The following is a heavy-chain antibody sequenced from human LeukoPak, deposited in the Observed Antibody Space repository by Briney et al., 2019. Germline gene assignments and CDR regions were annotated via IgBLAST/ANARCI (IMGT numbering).Heavy chain of an antibody. V-gene: IGHV3-7*01. D-gene: IGHD6-13*01. CDR3: ARGPPGIAYYFDY. Sequence: GGSLRLSCAASGFTFSNFWMSWVRQAPGKGLEWVANINQDGSEKYFVDSVKGRFTISRDNAKNSLYLQMNSLRAEDTAVYYCARGPPGIAYYFDYWGQGTLVTVSS. J-gene: IGHJ4*02. CDR1: GFTFSNFW. CDR2: INQDGSEK.